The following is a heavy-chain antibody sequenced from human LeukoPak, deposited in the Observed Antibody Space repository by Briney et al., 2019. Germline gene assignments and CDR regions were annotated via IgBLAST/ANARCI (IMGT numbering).Heavy chain of an antibody. CDR1: GGSTSSSDYY. V-gene: IGHV4-39*01. D-gene: IGHD3-10*01. J-gene: IGHJ4*02. Sequence: SETLSLTCTLSGGSTSSSDYYWGWIRQPPDEGLEWIASIRYSGNTYYNPSLKSRVTISVVTSKNQFSLKLNSVTAADTAVYYCARKHIFASGSCWNYFVNWGGEPLVTVSS. CDR3: ARKHIFASGSCWNYFVN. CDR2: IRYSGNT.